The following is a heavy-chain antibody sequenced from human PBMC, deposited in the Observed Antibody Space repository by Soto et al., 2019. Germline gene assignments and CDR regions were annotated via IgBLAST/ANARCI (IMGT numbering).Heavy chain of an antibody. CDR1: GGTFSSYA. CDR3: AIVPHQPVLRFLEWSPYYYYYGMDV. D-gene: IGHD3-3*01. V-gene: IGHV1-69*01. CDR2: IIPIFGTA. J-gene: IGHJ6*02. Sequence: QVQLVQSGAEVKKPGSSVKVSCKAYGGTFSSYAISWVRQAPGQGLEWMGGIIPIFGTANYAQKFQGRVTITADESTCTAYMELSSLRSEDTAVYYCAIVPHQPVLRFLEWSPYYYYYGMDVWGQGTTVTVSS.